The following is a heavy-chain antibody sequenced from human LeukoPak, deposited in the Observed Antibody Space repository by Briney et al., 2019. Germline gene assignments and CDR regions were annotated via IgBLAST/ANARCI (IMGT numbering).Heavy chain of an antibody. Sequence: GGSLGLFGAASGFTFSSYAMSWVRQAPGKGLEWVSTLSGSGGNTYYADSVKGRVTISRDNSKNTLYLQMNSLRAEDTAVYHCAKGSYYYDSADYFDYWGQGTLVTVSS. CDR2: LSGSGGNT. V-gene: IGHV3-23*01. CDR1: GFTFSSYA. CDR3: AKGSYYYDSADYFDY. D-gene: IGHD3-22*01. J-gene: IGHJ4*02.